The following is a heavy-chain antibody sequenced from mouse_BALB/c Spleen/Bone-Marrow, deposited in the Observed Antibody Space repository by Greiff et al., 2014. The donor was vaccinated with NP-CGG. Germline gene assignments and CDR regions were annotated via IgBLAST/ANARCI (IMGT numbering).Heavy chain of an antibody. CDR2: IYPGNSDT. J-gene: IGHJ2*01. V-gene: IGHV1-5*01. CDR1: GYTFTSYW. Sequence: VQLKESGTVLARPGASVKMSCKASGYTFTSYWMHWVKQRPGQGLEWIGTIYPGNSDTTYDQKFKGKAKLTAVTSTSTAYMELSSLTNEDSAVYYCTTLARNYFDYWGQGTTLTVSS. CDR3: TTLARNYFDY.